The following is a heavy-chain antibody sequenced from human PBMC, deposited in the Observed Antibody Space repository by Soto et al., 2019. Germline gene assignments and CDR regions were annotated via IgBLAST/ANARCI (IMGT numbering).Heavy chain of an antibody. CDR2: INAGNGNT. D-gene: IGHD6-19*01. CDR1: GYTFTSYA. CDR3: ARGLVGDYYYYMDV. J-gene: IGHJ6*03. V-gene: IGHV1-3*01. Sequence: ASVKVSCKASGYTFTSYAMHWVRQAPGQRLEWMGWINAGNGNTKYSQKFQGRVTITRDTSASTAYMELSSLRSEDTAVYHCARGLVGDYYYYMDVWGKGTTVTVSS.